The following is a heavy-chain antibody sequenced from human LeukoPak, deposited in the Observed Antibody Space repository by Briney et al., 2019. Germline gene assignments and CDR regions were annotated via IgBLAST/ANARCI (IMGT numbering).Heavy chain of an antibody. CDR2: VSVSGGTT. V-gene: IGHV3-23*01. Sequence: GGSLRLPCAASGFTFSSYGMSWVRQAPGKGLEWVSAVSVSGGTTYYADSVKGRFTISRDNSKNTLYLQMNSLRAEDTAVYYCAKRSVTKDLYFDYWGQGTLVTVSS. J-gene: IGHJ4*02. CDR3: AKRSVTKDLYFDY. CDR1: GFTFSSYG. D-gene: IGHD4-17*01.